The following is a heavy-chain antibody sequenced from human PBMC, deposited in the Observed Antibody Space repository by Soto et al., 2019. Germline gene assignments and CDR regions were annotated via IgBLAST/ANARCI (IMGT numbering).Heavy chain of an antibody. CDR1: GFTFSDHY. D-gene: IGHD1-1*01. V-gene: IGHV3-11*06. Sequence: PGGSLRLSCAASGFTFSDHYMSWIRQAPGKGLEWIGYSSNSGSFTRYADSVKGRFSISRDNAKNSLYLQINSLRGDDTAIYYCVRSSDNYNLLDNWGQGTPFTVSS. CDR3: VRSSDNYNLLDN. CDR2: SSNSGSFT. J-gene: IGHJ4*02.